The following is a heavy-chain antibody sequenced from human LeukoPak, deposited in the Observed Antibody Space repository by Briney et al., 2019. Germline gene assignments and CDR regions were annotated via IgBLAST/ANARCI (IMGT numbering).Heavy chain of an antibody. CDR2: ISWNSGSI. J-gene: IGHJ5*02. D-gene: IGHD1-26*01. CDR1: GFTFDDYA. Sequence: SGRSLRLSCAASGFTFDDYAMHWVRQAPGKGLEWVSGISWNSGSIGYADSVKGRFTISRDNAKNSLYLQMNSLRAEDTALYYCASLIRGADTPRHPWGQGTLVTVSS. V-gene: IGHV3-9*01. CDR3: ASLIRGADTPRHP.